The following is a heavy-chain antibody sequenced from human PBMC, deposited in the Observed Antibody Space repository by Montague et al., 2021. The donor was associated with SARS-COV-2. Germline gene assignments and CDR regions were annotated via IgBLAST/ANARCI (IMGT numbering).Heavy chain of an antibody. CDR2: IYYSGXT. CDR1: GGSISSSSYY. J-gene: IGHJ4*02. D-gene: IGHD3-3*01. CDR3: ARKASRGITNCGVVTASYYFDY. Sequence: SETLSLTCTVSGGSISSSSYYWGWIRQPPGKGLEWIGSIYYSGXTXYXXXXKXRVTISVDTSKNQFSLKLSSVTAADTAVYYCARKASRGITNCGVVTASYYFDYWGQGTLVTVSS. V-gene: IGHV4-39*01.